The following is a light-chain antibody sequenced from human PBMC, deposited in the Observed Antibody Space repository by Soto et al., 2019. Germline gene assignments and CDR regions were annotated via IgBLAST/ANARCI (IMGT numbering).Light chain of an antibody. Sequence: DIQLTQSPSSVSASVGDRVTITCRASQDIGTWLAWYQQKPGKAPKLLIYVASNLQSGVPSRFSRAGSGTDFNPTITSLQPEDFATYHCQQADSFPFTYGPGTKVYFK. CDR3: QQADSFPFT. CDR2: VAS. J-gene: IGKJ3*01. V-gene: IGKV1-12*01. CDR1: QDIGTW.